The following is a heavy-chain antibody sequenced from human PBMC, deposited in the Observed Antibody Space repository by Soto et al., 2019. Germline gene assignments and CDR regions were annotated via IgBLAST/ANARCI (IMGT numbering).Heavy chain of an antibody. J-gene: IGHJ6*02. D-gene: IGHD2-2*01. Sequence: QVQLQESGPGLVKPSQTLSLTCTVSGGSISSGGYYWSWIRQHPGKGLEWIGYIYYSGSTYYNPSLKSRVTISVDTSKNQFSLKLSSVTAADTAVYYCARDKFQENQNYYGMDVWGQGTTVTVSS. CDR2: IYYSGST. V-gene: IGHV4-31*03. CDR1: GGSISSGGYY. CDR3: ARDKFQENQNYYGMDV.